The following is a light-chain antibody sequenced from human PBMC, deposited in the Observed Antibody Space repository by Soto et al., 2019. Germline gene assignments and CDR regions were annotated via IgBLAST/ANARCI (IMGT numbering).Light chain of an antibody. CDR2: GAS. Sequence: EIVMTQSQATLSVSPGERATLSCRASRTVGSNLAWYQQKLGQAPRLLIYGASTRATGSPARFSGSGSGTEFTLTIGSRRAEDFAIYFCQQDNNWPPHRTFGQGTKVESK. CDR1: RTVGSN. J-gene: IGKJ1*01. CDR3: QQDNNWPPHRT. V-gene: IGKV3-15*01.